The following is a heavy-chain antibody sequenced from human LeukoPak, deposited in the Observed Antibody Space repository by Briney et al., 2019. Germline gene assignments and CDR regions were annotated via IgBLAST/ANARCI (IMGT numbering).Heavy chain of an antibody. CDR3: ARARPYSSGWYGDKYFQH. Sequence: SETLSLTCAVYGGSFSGYYWSWLRQPPGKGLEWIGEINHSGSTNYNPSLKSRVTISVDTSKNQFSLKLSSVTAADTAVYYCARARPYSSGWYGDKYFQHWGQGTLVTVSS. V-gene: IGHV4-34*01. CDR2: INHSGST. J-gene: IGHJ1*01. D-gene: IGHD6-19*01. CDR1: GGSFSGYY.